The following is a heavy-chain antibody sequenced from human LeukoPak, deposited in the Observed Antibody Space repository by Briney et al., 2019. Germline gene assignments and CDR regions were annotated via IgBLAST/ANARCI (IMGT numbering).Heavy chain of an antibody. CDR3: AKCRGTTNCYNMDV. D-gene: IGHD2-2*02. CDR2: IRYDGSNK. Sequence: GGSLRLSCAASGFTFSSYGMHWVRQAPGKGLEWVAFIRYDGSNKYYADSVKGRFTISRDNSKNTLYLQVNSLRAEDTAVYYCAKCRGTTNCYNMDVWGKGTTVTVSS. V-gene: IGHV3-30*02. CDR1: GFTFSSYG. J-gene: IGHJ6*03.